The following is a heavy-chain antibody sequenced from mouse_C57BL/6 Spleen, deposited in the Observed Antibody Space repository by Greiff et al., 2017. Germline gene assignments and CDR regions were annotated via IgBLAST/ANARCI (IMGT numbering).Heavy chain of an antibody. Sequence: EVKLQESGPELVKPGASVKISCKASGYSFTGYYMHWVKQSHGNILDWIGYIYPYNGVSSYNQKFKGKATLTVDKSSSTAYMELRSLTSEDSAVYYCATPVYGSSHYFDYWGQGTTLTVSS. D-gene: IGHD1-1*01. CDR2: IYPYNGVS. V-gene: IGHV1-31*01. CDR3: ATPVYGSSHYFDY. CDR1: GYSFTGYY. J-gene: IGHJ2*01.